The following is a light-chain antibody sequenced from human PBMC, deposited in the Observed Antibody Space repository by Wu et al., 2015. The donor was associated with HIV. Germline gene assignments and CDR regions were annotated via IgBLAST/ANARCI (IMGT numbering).Light chain of an antibody. CDR1: QSVSTTY. J-gene: IGKJ5*01. Sequence: IVLTQSPGTLSLSPGESATLSCRASQSVSTTYLAWYQQKPGQAPRLLIYAASTRATGIPDRFSGSGSGSDFTLTISRREPEDSAVYYCQQYGGSPPVTFGQGTRLDIK. V-gene: IGKV3-20*01. CDR2: AAS. CDR3: QQYGGSPPVT.